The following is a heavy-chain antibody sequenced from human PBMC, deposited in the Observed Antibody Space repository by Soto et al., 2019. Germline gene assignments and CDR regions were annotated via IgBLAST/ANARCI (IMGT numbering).Heavy chain of an antibody. CDR2: MNTNTNSS. V-gene: IGHV1-8*01. J-gene: IGHJ5*02. CDR3: AREVVEVDETTWPYLEP. D-gene: IGHD2-21*01. CDR1: GFTFTSHG. Sequence: ASVKISCKTSGFTFTSHGIHWVRQATGQGLEWMGWMNTNTNSSDCAQRFQDRFTLTWNTCISSSYMEMRRLTFDDTAVYLGAREVVEVDETTWPYLEPWGKRTPVTVSS.